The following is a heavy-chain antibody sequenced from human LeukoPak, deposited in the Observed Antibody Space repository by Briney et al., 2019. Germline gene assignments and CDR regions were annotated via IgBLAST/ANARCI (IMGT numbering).Heavy chain of an antibody. V-gene: IGHV3-64*01. CDR3: ARERGRNGDYDY. Sequence: GGSLRLSCVASGITFSSYPMHWVRQAPGKGMEYVSAISSDGGSPYYANYVKGRFTISRDNSKNTLYLQMGSLRTEDMAVYYCARERGRNGDYDYWGQGTLVTVSS. D-gene: IGHD1-1*01. CDR1: GITFSSYP. CDR2: ISSDGGSP. J-gene: IGHJ4*02.